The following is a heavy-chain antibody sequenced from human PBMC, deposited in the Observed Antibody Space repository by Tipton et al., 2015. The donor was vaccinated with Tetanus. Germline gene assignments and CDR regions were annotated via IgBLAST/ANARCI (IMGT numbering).Heavy chain of an antibody. Sequence: SLRLSCVVSGFTFEDYAMHWVRQAPGKGLEWVSSIHSSSSYIYYADSVRGRFTISRDNARKSLYLQINSLRAEDTAVYYCASLIVGVNNLPDAFDIWGQGTMVTVSS. D-gene: IGHD1-26*01. J-gene: IGHJ3*02. CDR3: ASLIVGVNNLPDAFDI. V-gene: IGHV3-21*01. CDR1: GFTFEDYA. CDR2: IHSSSSYI.